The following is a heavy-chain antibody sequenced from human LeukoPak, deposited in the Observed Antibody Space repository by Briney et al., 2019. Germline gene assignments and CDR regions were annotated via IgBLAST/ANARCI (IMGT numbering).Heavy chain of an antibody. CDR2: ISGSRSDETT. CDR1: GFRFTYYG. CDR3: ARGRRTYYFLDY. V-gene: IGHV3-23*01. J-gene: IGHJ4*02. Sequence: PGGSLRLSCAASGFRFTYYGMSWVRQAPGKGLEWVSGISGSRSDETTYYADSAKGRFTISRDNSKNTVHLQVNSLRAEDTAVYYCARGRRTYYFLDYWGQGTLVTVSS. D-gene: IGHD3/OR15-3a*01.